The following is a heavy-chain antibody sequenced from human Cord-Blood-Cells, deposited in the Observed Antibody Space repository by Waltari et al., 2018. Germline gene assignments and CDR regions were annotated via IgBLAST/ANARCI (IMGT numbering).Heavy chain of an antibody. V-gene: IGHV4-59*01. D-gene: IGHD7-27*01. CDR2: IYYSGST. Sequence: QVQLQESGPGLVKPSETLSLPCTVSGGSIRSYYWSWIRQPPGKGLEWIGYIYYSGSTNDNPSLKSRVTISVDTSKNQFSLKLSSVTAADTAVYYCVHYPGDKRPRAGAFDIWGQGTMVTVSS. CDR1: GGSIRSYY. J-gene: IGHJ3*02. CDR3: VHYPGDKRPRAGAFDI.